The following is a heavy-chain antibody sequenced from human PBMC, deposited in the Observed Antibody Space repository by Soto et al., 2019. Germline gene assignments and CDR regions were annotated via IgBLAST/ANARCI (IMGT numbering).Heavy chain of an antibody. J-gene: IGHJ4*02. Sequence: SETLSLTCTVSGDSMTSSNWWNWVRQPPGKGLEWIGEAHHSGRTNYNPSLRSRVIISVDKSQNHFSLQLTSVTAADTAVYYCARSEATALDDWGQGTLVT. CDR2: AHHSGRT. CDR1: GDSMTSSNW. CDR3: ARSEATALDD. V-gene: IGHV4-4*02.